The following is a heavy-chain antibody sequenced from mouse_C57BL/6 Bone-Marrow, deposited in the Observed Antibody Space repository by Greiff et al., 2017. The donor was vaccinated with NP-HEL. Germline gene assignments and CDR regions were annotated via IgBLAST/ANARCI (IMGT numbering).Heavy chain of an antibody. CDR1: GYTFTSYW. J-gene: IGHJ1*03. V-gene: IGHV1-64*01. CDR2: IHPNSGST. Sequence: QVQLQQPGAELVKPGASVKLSCKASGYTFTSYWMHWVKQRPGQGLEWIGMIHPNSGSTNYNEKFKSKATLTVDKSSSTAYMQRSSLTSEDSAVYYCAGITTVSWYFDVWGTGTTVTGSS. D-gene: IGHD1-1*01. CDR3: AGITTVSWYFDV.